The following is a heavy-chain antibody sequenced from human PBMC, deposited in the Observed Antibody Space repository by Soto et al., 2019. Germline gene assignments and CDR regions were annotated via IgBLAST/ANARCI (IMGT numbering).Heavy chain of an antibody. V-gene: IGHV4-31*03. Sequence: SETLSLTCTLSGVSITSGAYYWTWVRQHPGKGLEWIGYIYYNGNTYFSPSLKGRLTISIDTSKNQFSLKLSSVTAADTAMYYCARARLRAVYAFDFWGQGTMVTVS. D-gene: IGHD4-17*01. CDR1: GVSITSGAYY. CDR3: ARARLRAVYAFDF. J-gene: IGHJ3*01. CDR2: IYYNGNT.